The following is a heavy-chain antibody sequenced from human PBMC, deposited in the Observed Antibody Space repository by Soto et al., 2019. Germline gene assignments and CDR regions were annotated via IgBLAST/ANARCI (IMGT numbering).Heavy chain of an antibody. V-gene: IGHV4-4*02. J-gene: IGHJ4*02. D-gene: IGHD6-6*01. Sequence: SETLSLTCAVSGGSISSSNWWSWVRQPPGKGLEWIGEIYHSGSTNYNPSLKSRVTISVDKSKNQFSLKLSSVTAADTAVYYCASVSSSSGGRKYYFDYWGQGTLATVSS. CDR2: IYHSGST. CDR3: ASVSSSSGGRKYYFDY. CDR1: GGSISSSNW.